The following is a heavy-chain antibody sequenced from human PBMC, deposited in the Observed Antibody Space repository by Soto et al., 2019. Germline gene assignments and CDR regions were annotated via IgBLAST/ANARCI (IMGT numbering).Heavy chain of an antibody. V-gene: IGHV1-69*13. CDR2: IIPIFGTA. Sequence: SVKVSCKASGGTFSSYAISWVRQAPGQGLEWMGGIIPIFGTANYAQKFQGRVTITADESTSTAYMELSSLRSEDTAVYYCARGSVDTAMAPDCWRQGTLVTVSS. CDR3: ARGSVDTAMAPDC. CDR1: GGTFSSYA. J-gene: IGHJ4*02. D-gene: IGHD5-18*01.